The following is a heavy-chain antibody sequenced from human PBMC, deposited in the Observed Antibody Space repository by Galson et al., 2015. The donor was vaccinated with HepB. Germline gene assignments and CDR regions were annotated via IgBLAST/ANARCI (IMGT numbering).Heavy chain of an antibody. D-gene: IGHD1-26*01. J-gene: IGHJ4*02. CDR2: IRASGDTT. CDR1: GFTFRNYA. V-gene: IGHV3-23*01. Sequence: SLRLSCTASGFTFRNYAMHWVRQAPGKGLEWVSAIRASGDTTYYADSVKGRFTISRDNSKNTLSLQMNSLRVEDSAVYYCAKKVGASTGRFDYWGQGTLAAVSS. CDR3: AKKVGASTGRFDY.